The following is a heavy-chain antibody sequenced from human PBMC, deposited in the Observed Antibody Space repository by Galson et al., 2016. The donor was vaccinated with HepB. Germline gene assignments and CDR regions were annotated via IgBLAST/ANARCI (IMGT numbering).Heavy chain of an antibody. D-gene: IGHD3-10*01. CDR2: ISSSSTYI. CDR3: AGASMVRGVTYFDY. J-gene: IGHJ4*02. Sequence: SLRLSCAASGFTFSGYNMNWVRQAPGKGLEWVSFISSSSTYIYYADSVKGRFTISRDNPKNSLSLQMNSLRAEDTSVYYCAGASMVRGVTYFDYWGQGTLVTVSS. CDR1: GFTFSGYN. V-gene: IGHV3-21*01.